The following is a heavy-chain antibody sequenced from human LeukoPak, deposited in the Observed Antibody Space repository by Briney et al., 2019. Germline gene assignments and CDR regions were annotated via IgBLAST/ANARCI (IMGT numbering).Heavy chain of an antibody. Sequence: GGSLRLSCVASGFTFSNYWMSWVRQAPGKGLEWVGHAKQDGSETYYVDSVKGRFTISRDNAKNSLFLQMNSLRVEDTAVYYCARYFDWLPPLGYWGQGTLVTVSS. J-gene: IGHJ4*02. CDR1: GFTFSNYW. CDR3: ARYFDWLPPLGY. CDR2: AKQDGSET. V-gene: IGHV3-7*01. D-gene: IGHD3-9*01.